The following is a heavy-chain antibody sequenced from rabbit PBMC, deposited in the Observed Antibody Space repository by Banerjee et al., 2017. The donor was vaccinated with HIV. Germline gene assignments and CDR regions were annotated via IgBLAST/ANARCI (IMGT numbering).Heavy chain of an antibody. CDR2: IGAGSSGST. J-gene: IGHJ6*01. D-gene: IGHD8-1*01. CDR1: GFSFSYSDY. V-gene: IGHV1S40*01. Sequence: QSLEESGGGLVKPGGTLTLTCTASGFSFSYSDYMCWVRQPPGKGPEWIACIGAGSSGSTYYASWAKGRFTISKTSSTTVTLQMTSLTAADTATYFCARDSGTSFSSYGMDLWAQGPSSPS. CDR3: ARDSGTSFSSYGMDL.